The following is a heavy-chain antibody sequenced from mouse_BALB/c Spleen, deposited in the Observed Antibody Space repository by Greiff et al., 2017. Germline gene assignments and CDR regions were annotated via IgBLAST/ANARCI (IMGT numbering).Heavy chain of an antibody. J-gene: IGHJ1*01. V-gene: IGHV2-9*02. CDR1: GFSLTSYG. CDR3: AREDRGVYYGNYVGYFDV. Sequence: VKLMESGPGLVAPSQSLSITCTVSGFSLTSYGVHWVRQPPGKGLEWLGVIWAGGSTNYNSALMSRLSISKDNSKSQVFLKMNSLQTDDTAMYYCAREDRGVYYGNYVGYFDVWGAGTTVTVSS. D-gene: IGHD2-1*01. CDR2: IWAGGST.